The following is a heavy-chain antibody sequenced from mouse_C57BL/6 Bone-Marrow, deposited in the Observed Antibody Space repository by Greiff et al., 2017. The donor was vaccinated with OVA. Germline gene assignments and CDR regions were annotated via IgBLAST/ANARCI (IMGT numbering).Heavy chain of an antibody. CDR2: IDPSDSYT. V-gene: IGHV1-50*01. Sequence: QVQLQQPGAELVKPGASVKLSCKASGYTFTSYWMQWVKQRPGQGLEWIGEIDPSDSYTNYNQKFKGKATLTVDTSSSTAYMQLSSLTSEDSAVYYCAREGFTTVVFDYWDRGKALTVSS. J-gene: IGHJ2*01. CDR1: GYTFTSYW. CDR3: AREGFTTVVFDY. D-gene: IGHD1-1*01.